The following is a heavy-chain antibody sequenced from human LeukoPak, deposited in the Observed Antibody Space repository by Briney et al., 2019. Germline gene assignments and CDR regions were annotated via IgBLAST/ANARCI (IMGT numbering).Heavy chain of an antibody. V-gene: IGHV3-30-3*01. Sequence: GGSLRLSCAASGFTFSSYAMHWVRQAPGKGLEWVAVISYDGSNKYYADSVKGRFTISRDNSKNTLYLQMNSLRAEDTAVYYCAREAQTIAALPPSWGVDYWGQGTLVTVSS. J-gene: IGHJ4*02. CDR2: ISYDGSNK. D-gene: IGHD6-13*01. CDR1: GFTFSSYA. CDR3: AREAQTIAALPPSWGVDY.